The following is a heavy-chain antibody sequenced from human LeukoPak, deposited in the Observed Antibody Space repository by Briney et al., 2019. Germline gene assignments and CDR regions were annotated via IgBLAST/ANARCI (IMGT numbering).Heavy chain of an antibody. CDR2: INHSGSA. Sequence: SETLSLTCAVYGGSFSGYYWSWIRQPPGKGLEWIGEINHSGSANYNPSLKSRVTISVDTSKNQFSLKLSSVTAADTAVYYCAREYYGSGRTFDYWGQGTPVTVSS. J-gene: IGHJ4*02. CDR3: AREYYGSGRTFDY. V-gene: IGHV4-34*01. CDR1: GGSFSGYY. D-gene: IGHD3-10*01.